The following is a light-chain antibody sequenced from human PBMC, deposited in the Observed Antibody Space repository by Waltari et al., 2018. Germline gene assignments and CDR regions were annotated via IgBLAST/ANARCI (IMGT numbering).Light chain of an antibody. CDR1: QSISRY. CDR2: GAS. Sequence: DIQMTRSPSSLAASVGDRVTITCRASQSISRYLNWYQQKPGKAPNVLIYGASTLKSGVPSRFSGSGSGTDFTLTISNVQPEDFAVYYCQQSYTTPMYTFGQGTKLEI. J-gene: IGKJ2*01. V-gene: IGKV1-39*01. CDR3: QQSYTTPMYT.